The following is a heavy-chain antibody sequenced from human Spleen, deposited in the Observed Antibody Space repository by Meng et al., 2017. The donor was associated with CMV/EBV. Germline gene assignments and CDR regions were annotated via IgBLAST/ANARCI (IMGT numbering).Heavy chain of an antibody. J-gene: IGHJ4*02. CDR1: GYTFTSYY. D-gene: IGHD2-2*01. V-gene: IGHV1-46*01. CDR2: INPSGGST. Sequence: QVQLVQSGAEVKKPGASVKVSCKASGYTFTSYYMHWVRQAPGQGLEWMGLINPSGGSTSYAQKFQGRVTMTRDTSTSTVYMELSSLRSDDTAVFYCAREMPHTYYFDFWGQGTLVTVSS. CDR3: AREMPHTYYFDF.